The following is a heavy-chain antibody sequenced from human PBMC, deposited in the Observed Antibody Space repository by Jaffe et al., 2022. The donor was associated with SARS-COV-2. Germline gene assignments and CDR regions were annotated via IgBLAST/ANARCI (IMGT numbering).Heavy chain of an antibody. J-gene: IGHJ4*02. V-gene: IGHV5-51*01. Sequence: EVQLVQSGAEVKKPGESLKISCQASGYSFSTYWVGWVRQMPGKGLEWMGVIYPGDSDTRYSPSLQGQVTISADKSISTAYLQWSSLKASDTAMYYCARHLGIATPGPDYWGQGTLVTVSS. CDR1: GYSFSTYW. CDR3: ARHLGIATPGPDY. CDR2: IYPGDSDT. D-gene: IGHD6-13*01.